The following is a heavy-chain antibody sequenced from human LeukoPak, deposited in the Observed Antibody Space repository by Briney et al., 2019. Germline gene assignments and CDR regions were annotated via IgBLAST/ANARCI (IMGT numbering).Heavy chain of an antibody. V-gene: IGHV1-69*13. CDR3: AREVLYCSSTSCPWGDY. J-gene: IGHJ4*02. CDR2: IIPIFGTA. Sequence: SVKVSCKASGYTFTGYYMHWVRQAPGQGLEWMGGIIPIFGTANYAQKFQGRVTITADESTSTAYMELSSLRSEDTAVYYCAREVLYCSSTSCPWGDYWGQGTLVTVSS. D-gene: IGHD2-2*01. CDR1: GYTFTGYY.